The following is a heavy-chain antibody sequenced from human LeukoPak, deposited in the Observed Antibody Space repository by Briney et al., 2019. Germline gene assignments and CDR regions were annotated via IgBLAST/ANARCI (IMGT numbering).Heavy chain of an antibody. CDR3: ARVGYTAYYYDSSGLDY. J-gene: IGHJ4*02. V-gene: IGHV3-30-3*01. CDR1: GFTFSSYA. D-gene: IGHD3-22*01. CDR2: ISYDGSNK. Sequence: GGSLRLSCAASGFTFSSYAMHWVRQAPGKGLEWVAVISYDGSNKYYADSVKGRFTISRDNSKNTLYLQMNSLRAEDTAVYYCARVGYTAYYYDSSGLDYWGQGTLVTVSS.